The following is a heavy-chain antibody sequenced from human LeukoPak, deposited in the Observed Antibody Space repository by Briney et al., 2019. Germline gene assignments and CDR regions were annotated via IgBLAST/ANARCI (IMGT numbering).Heavy chain of an antibody. CDR2: IITIFGTA. CDR1: GGTFSSYA. D-gene: IGHD3-22*01. Sequence: GASVKVSCKASGGTFSSYAISWVRQAPGQGLEWMGGIITIFGTANYAQKFQGGVTITADESTSTAYMELSSLRSEDTAVYYCARALRSYYDSSGYYYPDYWGQGTLVTVSS. J-gene: IGHJ4*02. CDR3: ARALRSYYDSSGYYYPDY. V-gene: IGHV1-69*13.